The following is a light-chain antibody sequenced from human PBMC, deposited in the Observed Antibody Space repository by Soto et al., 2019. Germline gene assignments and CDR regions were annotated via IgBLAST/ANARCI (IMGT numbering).Light chain of an antibody. V-gene: IGLV2-11*01. CDR1: SSDVGGHNY. CDR2: SVS. J-gene: IGLJ1*01. CDR3: CSYAGSYTYV. Sequence: QSALAQPRSVSGSPGQSVTISCTGTSSDVGGHNYVSWYQQYPGKAPKLLLSSVSKRPSGVPDRFSGSKSGNTASLTISGLQAEDEADYYCCSYAGSYTYVFGTWPKVTVL.